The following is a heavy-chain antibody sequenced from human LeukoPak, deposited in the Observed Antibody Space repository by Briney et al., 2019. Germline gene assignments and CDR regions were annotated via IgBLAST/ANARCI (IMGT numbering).Heavy chain of an antibody. Sequence: GGSLRLSCAASGFTFSSYAMSWVRQAPGKGLEWVSAISGSGGSTYYADSVEGRFTISRDNSKNTLYLQMNSLRAEDTAVYYCAKAPFPVHTFDYWGQGTLVTVSS. CDR2: ISGSGGST. CDR3: AKAPFPVHTFDY. CDR1: GFTFSSYA. V-gene: IGHV3-23*01. D-gene: IGHD2-21*01. J-gene: IGHJ4*02.